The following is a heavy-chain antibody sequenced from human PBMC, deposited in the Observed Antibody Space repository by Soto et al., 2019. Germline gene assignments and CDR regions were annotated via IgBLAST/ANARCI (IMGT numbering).Heavy chain of an antibody. V-gene: IGHV4-39*01. CDR2: IYYSGST. J-gene: IGHJ5*02. Sequence: SETLSLTCTVSGGSISSSSYYWGWIRQPPGMGLEWIGSIYYSGSTYYHPSLKSRVTISVDTSKNQFSLKLSSVTAADTAVYYSARLGYCSGGSCYRRFDPWGQGTLVTVSS. D-gene: IGHD2-15*01. CDR3: ARLGYCSGGSCYRRFDP. CDR1: GGSISSSSYY.